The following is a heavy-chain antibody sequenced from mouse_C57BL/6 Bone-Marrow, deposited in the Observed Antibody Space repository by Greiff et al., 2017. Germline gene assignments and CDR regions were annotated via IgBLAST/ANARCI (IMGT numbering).Heavy chain of an antibody. V-gene: IGHV5-6*01. D-gene: IGHD1-1*01. Sequence: EVKLVESGGDLVKPGGSLKLSCAASGFTFSRYGMSWVRQTPDKRLEWVATISSGGSYTSYPDSVKGRFTITRDNAKNTLYLQMSSLTSEDTAMYYCARHVNYVPDYAMDYWGQGTSVTVSS. CDR2: ISSGGSYT. J-gene: IGHJ4*01. CDR3: ARHVNYVPDYAMDY. CDR1: GFTFSRYG.